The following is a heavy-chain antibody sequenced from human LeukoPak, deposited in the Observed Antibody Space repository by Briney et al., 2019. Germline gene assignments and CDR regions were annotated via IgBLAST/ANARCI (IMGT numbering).Heavy chain of an antibody. J-gene: IGHJ4*02. CDR1: GFTFSGSA. CDR2: IRSKANSYAT. CDR3: TRQPEVVVVTAIPS. V-gene: IGHV3-73*01. D-gene: IGHD2-21*02. Sequence: GGSLKLSCAASGFTFSGSAMHWVRQASGKGLEWVGRIRSKANSYATAYAASVKGRFTISRDDSKNTAYLQMNSLKTEDTAVYYCTRQPEVVVVTAIPSWGQGTLVTVSS.